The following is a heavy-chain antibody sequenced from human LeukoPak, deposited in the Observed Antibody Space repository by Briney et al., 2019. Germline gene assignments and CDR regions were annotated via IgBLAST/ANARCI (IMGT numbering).Heavy chain of an antibody. Sequence: GGSLRLSCAASGFIFNTYAMYWVRQAPGKGLEWVAVIAYDGKNTTYADSVKGRFTIPRDNSKNTLYLQMKSLRVEDTAVYHCARVDRPHYDSDGWGYLEHWGQGTLVTVSA. CDR3: ARVDRPHYDSDGWGYLEH. CDR1: GFIFNTYA. V-gene: IGHV3-30*04. CDR2: IAYDGKNT. D-gene: IGHD5-12*01. J-gene: IGHJ4*02.